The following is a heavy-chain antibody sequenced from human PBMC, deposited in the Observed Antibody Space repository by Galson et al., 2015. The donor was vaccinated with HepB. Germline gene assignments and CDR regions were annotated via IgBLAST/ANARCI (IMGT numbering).Heavy chain of an antibody. J-gene: IGHJ4*02. V-gene: IGHV1-18*01. CDR3: AREDYYDSRGYLDY. D-gene: IGHD3-22*01. CDR1: GYTFTSYG. CDR2: ISAYNGNT. Sequence: SVKVSCKASGYTFTSYGISWVRQAPGQGLEWMGWISAYNGNTNYAQKLQGRVTMTTDTSTSTAYMELRSLRSDDTAVYYCAREDYYDSRGYLDYWGQGTLVTVSS.